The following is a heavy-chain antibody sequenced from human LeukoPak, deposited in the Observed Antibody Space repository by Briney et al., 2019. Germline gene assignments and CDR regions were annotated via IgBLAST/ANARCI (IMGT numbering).Heavy chain of an antibody. CDR3: ARDSHYVYSDY. J-gene: IGHJ4*02. D-gene: IGHD3-10*02. Sequence: PGRSLRLPCAASGFTFSSYGMHWVGQAPGKGLEWVAVIWYDGSNKYYADSVKGRFTISRDNSKNTLYLQMNSLRAEDTAVYYCARDSHYVYSDYWGQGTLVTVSS. V-gene: IGHV3-33*01. CDR1: GFTFSSYG. CDR2: IWYDGSNK.